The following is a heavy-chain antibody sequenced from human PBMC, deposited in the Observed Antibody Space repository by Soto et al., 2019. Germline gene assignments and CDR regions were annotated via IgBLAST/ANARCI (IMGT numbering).Heavy chain of an antibody. V-gene: IGHV4-39*01. Sequence: SETLSLTCTVSGGSISNSNYYWGWIRQPPGRGLEWIGSIYYSGTTHYKPSLKSRVSVSVDTSNNQFSLKLSSVTAADTAVYYCGRHIFGSAVVLEYWGQETLVTVSS. CDR3: GRHIFGSAVVLEY. D-gene: IGHD6-19*01. CDR2: IYYSGTT. J-gene: IGHJ4*02. CDR1: GGSISNSNYY.